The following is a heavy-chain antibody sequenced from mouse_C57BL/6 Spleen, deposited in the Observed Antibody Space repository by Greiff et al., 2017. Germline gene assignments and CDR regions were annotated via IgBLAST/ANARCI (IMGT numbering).Heavy chain of an antibody. Sequence: QVQLQPGAELVKPGASVKLSCKASGYTFTSYWMHWVKQRPGHGLEWIGMIHPNSGSTNYTEKFKSKATLTVDKSSSTAYMQLSSLTSEDSAVYYCARGAIYDGYSFDYWGQGTTLTVSS. J-gene: IGHJ2*01. D-gene: IGHD2-3*01. V-gene: IGHV1-64*01. CDR1: GYTFTSYW. CDR3: ARGAIYDGYSFDY. CDR2: IHPNSGST.